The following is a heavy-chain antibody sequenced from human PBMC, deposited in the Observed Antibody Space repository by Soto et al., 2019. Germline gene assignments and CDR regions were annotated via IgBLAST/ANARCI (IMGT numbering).Heavy chain of an antibody. V-gene: IGHV1-18*01. Sequence: QVQLVQSGAEVKKPGASVKVSCKASGYTFTSYGISWVRQAPGQGLEWMGWISAYNGNTNYAQKLQGRVTMTTDTXTXXAYMELRSLRSDDTAVYYCARVGIVLVPAEYYFDYWGQGTLVTVSS. J-gene: IGHJ4*02. CDR1: GYTFTSYG. CDR3: ARVGIVLVPAEYYFDY. CDR2: ISAYNGNT. D-gene: IGHD2-2*03.